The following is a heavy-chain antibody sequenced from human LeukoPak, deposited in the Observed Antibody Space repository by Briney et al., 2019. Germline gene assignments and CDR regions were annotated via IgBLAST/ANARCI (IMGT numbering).Heavy chain of an antibody. Sequence: GGSLRLSCAASGFTFDDYAMHWVRQAPGKGLEGVSGISWNSGDIAYADSVKGRFTISRDSARNSLYLQMNSLRAEDTAVYYCAKEGSGSYLYFDYWGQGTLVTVSS. CDR2: ISWNSGDI. CDR1: GFTFDDYA. V-gene: IGHV3-9*01. J-gene: IGHJ4*02. D-gene: IGHD1-26*01. CDR3: AKEGSGSYLYFDY.